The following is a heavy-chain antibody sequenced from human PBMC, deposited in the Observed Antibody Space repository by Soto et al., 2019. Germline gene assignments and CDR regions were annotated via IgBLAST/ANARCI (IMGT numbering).Heavy chain of an antibody. CDR1: GFTFSNYA. Sequence: EAQLLESGGDLVQPGGSLRLSCAASGFTFSNYAMSWVRQAPGMGLELVSSVSETGAAYYADSVKGRFTMYRGNSENTQYLQMSSLRAEDTAVYYCAKGMGSIAWSDRDTWGQGTPVTVSS. CDR3: AKGMGSIAWSDRDT. D-gene: IGHD6-19*01. V-gene: IGHV3-23*01. J-gene: IGHJ5*02. CDR2: VSETGAA.